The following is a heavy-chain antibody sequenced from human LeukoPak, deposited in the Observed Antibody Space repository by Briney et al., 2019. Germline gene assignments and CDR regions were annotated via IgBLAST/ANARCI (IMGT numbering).Heavy chain of an antibody. J-gene: IGHJ4*02. CDR1: GVPFSNYY. Sequence: SETLSLTCGVSGVPFSNYYWSWLRQSPTQGLEWIGEINHIGYTNYIPSLKSRVTMSIDTSKNQFSLKLTSVTAADAGVYYWTTAVAGHPDWGQGTLVTVSS. CDR3: TTAVAGHPD. CDR2: INHIGYT. V-gene: IGHV4-34*01. D-gene: IGHD6-19*01.